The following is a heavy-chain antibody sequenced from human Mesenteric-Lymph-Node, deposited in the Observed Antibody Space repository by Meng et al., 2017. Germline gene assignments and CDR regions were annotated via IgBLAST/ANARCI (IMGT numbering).Heavy chain of an antibody. Sequence: ASVKVSCKTSGYIFTSYGISWVRQATGQGLEWMGWMNPNTGNRVYAQKFHDRVTFTRDTSTSTAYMELSSLRSEDTAVYYCARGVSYFGSGSYEDYWGQGTLVTVSS. CDR1: GYIFTSYG. CDR3: ARGVSYFGSGSYEDY. D-gene: IGHD3-10*01. J-gene: IGHJ4*02. CDR2: MNPNTGNR. V-gene: IGHV1-8*03.